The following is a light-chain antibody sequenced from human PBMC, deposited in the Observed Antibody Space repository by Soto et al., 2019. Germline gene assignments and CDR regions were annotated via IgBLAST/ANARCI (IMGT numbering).Light chain of an antibody. CDR2: GTS. Sequence: EVVVTQSPGTLSLSPGVRATLSCRASQSISNNHLGWYQQKPGQAPRLLIYGTSTRATGITDRFSGSGSGTDFTLTISRLEPEDFAVYYCQYYGTTVTFGGGTKVEIK. CDR3: QYYGTTVT. V-gene: IGKV3-20*01. J-gene: IGKJ4*01. CDR1: QSISNNH.